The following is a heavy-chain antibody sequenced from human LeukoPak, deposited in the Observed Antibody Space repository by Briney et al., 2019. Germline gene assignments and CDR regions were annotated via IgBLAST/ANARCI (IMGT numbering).Heavy chain of an antibody. J-gene: IGHJ4*02. D-gene: IGHD6-19*01. CDR3: ARGGAVAGKYVY. Sequence: GSLRLSCAASGFTFSDYYMSWIRQAPGKGLEWVASIKKEDGYEKIYVDSVKGRFTISRDNAENSVYLQMNSLRVEDTAMYYCARGGAVAGKYVYWGQGTLVTVSS. CDR2: IKKEDGYEK. V-gene: IGHV3-7*01. CDR1: GFTFSDYY.